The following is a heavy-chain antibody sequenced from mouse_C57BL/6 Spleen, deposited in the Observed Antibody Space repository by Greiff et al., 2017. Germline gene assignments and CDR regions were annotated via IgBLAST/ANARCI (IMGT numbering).Heavy chain of an antibody. CDR3: ARSGSSYWYFGG. D-gene: IGHD1-1*01. Sequence: QVQLQQPGAELVMPGASVKLSCKASGYTFTSYWMHWVKQRPGQGLEWIGEIDPSDSYTNYNQKFKGKSTLTVDKSSSTAYMQLSSLTSEDSAVYYCARSGSSYWYFGGWGTGTTVTVSS. CDR2: IDPSDSYT. CDR1: GYTFTSYW. V-gene: IGHV1-69*01. J-gene: IGHJ1*03.